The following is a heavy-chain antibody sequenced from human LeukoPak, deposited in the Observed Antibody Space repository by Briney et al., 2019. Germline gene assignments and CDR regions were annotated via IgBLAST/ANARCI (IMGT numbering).Heavy chain of an antibody. D-gene: IGHD3-3*01. CDR1: GGSVSSGSYY. V-gene: IGHV4-61*01. CDR2: IYYSGST. J-gene: IGHJ4*02. Sequence: PSETLSLTCTVSGGSVSSGSYYWSWIRQPPGKGLEWIGYIYYSGSTNYNPSLKSRVTISVDTSKNQFSLKLSSVTAADTAVYYCARASPENDFFDYWGQGTLVTVSS. CDR3: ARASPENDFFDY.